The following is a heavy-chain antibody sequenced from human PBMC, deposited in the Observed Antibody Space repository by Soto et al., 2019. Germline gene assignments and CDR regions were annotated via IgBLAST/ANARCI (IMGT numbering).Heavy chain of an antibody. J-gene: IGHJ6*02. V-gene: IGHV4-39*01. CDR3: AADTVTLYYYYYGMDV. D-gene: IGHD4-17*01. CDR2: IYYSGST. CDR1: GGSISSSSYY. Sequence: PSETLSLTCTVSGGSISSSSYYWGWIRQPPGKGLEWIGSIYYSGSTYYNPSLKSRVTISVDTSKNQFSLKLSSVTAADTAVYYCAADTVTLYYYYYGMDVWGQGTTVTGSS.